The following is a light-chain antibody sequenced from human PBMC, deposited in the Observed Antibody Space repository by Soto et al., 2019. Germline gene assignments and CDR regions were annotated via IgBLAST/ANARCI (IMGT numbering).Light chain of an antibody. CDR2: EVS. V-gene: IGLV2-8*01. CDR1: SSDVGGYNY. J-gene: IGLJ2*01. Sequence: QSALTQPPSASGSPGQSVTISCTGTSSDVGGYNYVSWYQQHPGKAPKLMIYEVSKRPSGVPDRFSGSKSGNTASLTVSGLQAEDEADYYCSSYAGSNNLGVFGGGTKVPVL. CDR3: SSYAGSNNLGV.